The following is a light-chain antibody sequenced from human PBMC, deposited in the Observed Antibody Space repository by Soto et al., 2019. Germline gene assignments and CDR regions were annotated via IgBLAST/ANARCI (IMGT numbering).Light chain of an antibody. J-gene: IGKJ5*01. V-gene: IGKV3-11*01. CDR2: DAS. CDR3: QQRSNWPPIT. CDR1: QSVSSY. Sequence: IVLTQSPATLSLSPGETATLSCRASQSVSSYLAWYQQKPGQAPRLLIYDASNRATGIPARFSGSGSGTDFTLTISSLEPEDFAVYYCQQRSNWPPITFGQGIRLEIK.